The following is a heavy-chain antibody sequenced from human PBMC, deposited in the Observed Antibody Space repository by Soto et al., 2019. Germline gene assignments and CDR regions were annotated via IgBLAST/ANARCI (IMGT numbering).Heavy chain of an antibody. D-gene: IGHD1-26*01. V-gene: IGHV1-18*01. CDR2: ISAYNGNT. CDR1: GYTFTSYG. J-gene: IGHJ6*02. CDR3: ASSECSGSPQGYYYYGMDV. Sequence: ASVKVSCKASGYTFTSYGISWVRQAPGQGLEWMGWISAYNGNTNYAQKLQGRVTMTTDTSTSTAYMELRSLRSDDTAVYYCASSECSGSPQGYYYYGMDVWGQGTTVTVSS.